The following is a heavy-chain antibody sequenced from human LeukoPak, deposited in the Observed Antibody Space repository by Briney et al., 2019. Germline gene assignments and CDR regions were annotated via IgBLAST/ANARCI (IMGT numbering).Heavy chain of an antibody. CDR1: GGSFSGYY. Sequence: SETLSLTCAVYGGSFSGYYWSWIRQPPGKGLEWIGEINHSGSTNYNPSLKSRVTISVDTSKNQFSLKLSSVTAADTAVYYCASGRTTGYYDSSGYYSPFNYWGQGTLVTVSS. J-gene: IGHJ4*02. CDR2: INHSGST. V-gene: IGHV4-34*01. CDR3: ASGRTTGYYDSSGYYSPFNY. D-gene: IGHD3-22*01.